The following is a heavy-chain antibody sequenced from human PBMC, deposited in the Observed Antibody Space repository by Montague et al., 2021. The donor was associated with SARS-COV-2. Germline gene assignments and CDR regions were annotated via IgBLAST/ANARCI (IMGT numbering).Heavy chain of an antibody. V-gene: IGHV2-5*01. J-gene: IGHJ4*02. CDR3: ALLIRYYDIFTGIPFDD. Sequence: PALVKPTQTLTLTCTFSGFSLSTPNVGVAWIRQPPGKALEWLAVIYSNGDKRYSPSLQRRLTITKDTSRNQVVVSLTNVDPLDAATYYCALLIRYYDIFTGIPFDDWGQGTQVTVSS. CDR1: GFSLSTPNVG. CDR2: IYSNGDK. D-gene: IGHD3-9*01.